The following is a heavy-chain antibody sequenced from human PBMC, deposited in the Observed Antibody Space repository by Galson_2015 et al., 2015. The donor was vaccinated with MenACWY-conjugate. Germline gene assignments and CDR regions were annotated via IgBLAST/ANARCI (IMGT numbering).Heavy chain of an antibody. D-gene: IGHD2-21*02. CDR3: AKDALAYCGGDCYPPPDY. J-gene: IGHJ4*02. V-gene: IGHV3-30*02. CDR1: GFTFSSYG. Sequence: SLRLSCAASGFTFSSYGMHWVRQAPGKGLEWVAFIRYDGSNKYYADSVKGRFTISRDNSKNTLYLQMNSLRAEDTAVYYCAKDALAYCGGDCYPPPDYWGQGTLVTVSS. CDR2: IRYDGSNK.